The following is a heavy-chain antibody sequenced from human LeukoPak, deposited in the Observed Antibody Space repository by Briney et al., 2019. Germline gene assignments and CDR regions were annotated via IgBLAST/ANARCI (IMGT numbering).Heavy chain of an antibody. CDR3: ARAPRIAAAGTGIDY. CDR1: GYSISSGYY. J-gene: IGHJ4*02. Sequence: PSETLSLTCTVSGYSISSGYYWGWIRQPPGRGLEWIGSIYHSGSTYYNPSLKSRVTISVDTSKNQFSLKLSSVTAADTAVYYCARAPRIAAAGTGIDYWGQGTLVTVSS. D-gene: IGHD6-13*01. V-gene: IGHV4-38-2*02. CDR2: IYHSGST.